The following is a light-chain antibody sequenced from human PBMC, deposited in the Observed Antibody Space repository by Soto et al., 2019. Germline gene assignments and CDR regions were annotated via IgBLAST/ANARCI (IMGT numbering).Light chain of an antibody. CDR2: GNS. Sequence: QSVLTQPPSVSGAPGQRVTISCTGSSSNIGAGYDVHWYQQLPGTAPKLLIYGNSNRPSGVPDRFSGSKSGTSASLAITGLQAEDEADYYCQSYDSSLSGHVFGTGTK. CDR1: SSNIGAGYD. CDR3: QSYDSSLSGHV. V-gene: IGLV1-40*01. J-gene: IGLJ1*01.